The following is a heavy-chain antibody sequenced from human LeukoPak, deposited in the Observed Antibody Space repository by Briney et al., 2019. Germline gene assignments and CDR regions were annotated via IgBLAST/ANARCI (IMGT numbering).Heavy chain of an antibody. CDR1: GGSISSYY. CDR3: ARDGGSGWYGPIDN. CDR2: IYYSGST. Sequence: SETLSLTCTVSGGSISSYYWSWIRQPPGKGLEWIGYIYYSGSTNYNPSLKSRVTISVDTSKNQFSLKLSSVTAADTAVYYCARDGGSGWYGPIDNWGQGTLVTVSS. J-gene: IGHJ4*02. V-gene: IGHV4-59*12. D-gene: IGHD6-19*01.